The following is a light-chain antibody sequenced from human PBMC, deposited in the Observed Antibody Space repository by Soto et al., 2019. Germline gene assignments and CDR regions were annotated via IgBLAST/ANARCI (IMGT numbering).Light chain of an antibody. CDR3: QHYNDYSRV. CDR2: KAS. J-gene: IGKJ1*01. V-gene: IGKV1-5*03. CDR1: QSGDSW. Sequence: DIQMPQSPSTLSASIGDRVTITCRASQSGDSWLAWYKQQPGKAPKLLIYKASSLQTGVPSRFSGSGSGTDFTLTISSLQTDDFATYYCQHYNDYSRVFGQGTKVLIK.